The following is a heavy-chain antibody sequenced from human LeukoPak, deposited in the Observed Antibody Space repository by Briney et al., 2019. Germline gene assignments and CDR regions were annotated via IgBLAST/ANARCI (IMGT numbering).Heavy chain of an antibody. CDR1: GFTFSSYG. V-gene: IGHV3-23*01. D-gene: IGHD3-10*01. CDR3: VRTVYYGSGSSRDDY. J-gene: IGHJ4*02. Sequence: GGSLRLSCAASGFTFSSYGMSWVRQAPGKGLEWVSAISGSGGSTYYADSVKGRFTISRDNSKNTLYLQMNSLRVEDTAVYYCVRTVYYGSGSSRDDYWGQGTLVTVSS. CDR2: ISGSGGST.